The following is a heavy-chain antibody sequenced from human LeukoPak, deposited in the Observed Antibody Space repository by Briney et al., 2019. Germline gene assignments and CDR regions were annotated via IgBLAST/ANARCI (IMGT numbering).Heavy chain of an antibody. D-gene: IGHD3-10*01. CDR3: AKASYGSGSYYFDY. Sequence: GGSLRLSCAASGFTFSSYAMSWVRQAPGKGLEWVSAIIVSGGSTYYADSVKGRFTISRDNSKNTLYLQMNSLRAEDTAVYYCAKASYGSGSYYFDYWGQGTLVTVSS. CDR1: GFTFSSYA. CDR2: IIVSGGST. V-gene: IGHV3-23*01. J-gene: IGHJ4*02.